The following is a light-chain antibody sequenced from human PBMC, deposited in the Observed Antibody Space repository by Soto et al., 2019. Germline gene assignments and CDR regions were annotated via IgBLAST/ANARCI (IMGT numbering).Light chain of an antibody. CDR1: QSVSSN. CDR3: QQYNNWPLFT. Sequence: EIVMTQSPATLSVSPGERATLSCRASQSVSSNLAWYQQKPGQAPRLLIYGASTRATGIPARFSGSGSGTEFSLTIRSLQSEDFAVYYCQQYNNWPLFTFGPRTKGHIK. CDR2: GAS. V-gene: IGKV3-15*01. J-gene: IGKJ3*01.